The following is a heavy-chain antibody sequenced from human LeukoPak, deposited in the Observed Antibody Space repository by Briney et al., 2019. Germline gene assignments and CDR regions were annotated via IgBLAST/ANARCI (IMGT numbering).Heavy chain of an antibody. D-gene: IGHD3-9*01. J-gene: IGHJ4*02. Sequence: ASVKVSCKASGCTFTSYYMHWVRQAPGQGLEWMGIINPSGGSTSYAQKFQGRVTMTRDTSTSTVYMELSSLRSEDTAVYYCARDLAYDILTEDYFDYWGQGTLVTVSS. CDR2: INPSGGST. CDR1: GCTFTSYY. CDR3: ARDLAYDILTEDYFDY. V-gene: IGHV1-46*01.